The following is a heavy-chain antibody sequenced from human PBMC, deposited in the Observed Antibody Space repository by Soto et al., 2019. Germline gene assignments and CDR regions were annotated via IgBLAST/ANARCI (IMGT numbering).Heavy chain of an antibody. CDR2: ITDSSDTV. V-gene: IGHV3-48*02. CDR1: GFSFSNYN. J-gene: IGHJ4*02. CDR3: ARDFGHGYYLDY. D-gene: IGHD3-3*01. Sequence: GGSLRLSCVASGFSFSNYNMNWVRQAPGKGLEWVSYITDSSDTVHYADSVRGRFTISRDNAESSLYLQMNSLRDEDTAVYFCARDFGHGYYLDYWGRGALVTVSS.